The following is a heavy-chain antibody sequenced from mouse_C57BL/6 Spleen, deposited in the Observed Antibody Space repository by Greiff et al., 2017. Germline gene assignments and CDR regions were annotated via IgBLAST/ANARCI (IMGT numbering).Heavy chain of an antibody. CDR3: ARAITTVVATPYFDV. CDR1: GYTFTSYW. CDR2: IDPSDSYT. V-gene: IGHV1-69*01. J-gene: IGHJ1*03. D-gene: IGHD1-1*01. Sequence: VQLQQSGAELVMPGASVKLSCKASGYTFTSYWMHWVKQRPGQGLEWIGEIDPSDSYTNYNQKFKGKSTLTVDKSSSTAYMQLSSLTSEDSAVYYCARAITTVVATPYFDVWGTGTTVTVSS.